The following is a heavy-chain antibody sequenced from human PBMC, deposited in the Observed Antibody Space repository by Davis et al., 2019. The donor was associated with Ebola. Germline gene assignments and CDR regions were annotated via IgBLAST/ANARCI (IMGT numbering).Heavy chain of an antibody. CDR1: GGSFSGYY. CDR2: IYYSGST. Sequence: MPGGSLRLSCAVYGGSFSGYYWSWIRQPPGKGLEWIGYIYYSGSTNYNPSLKSRVTISVDTSKNQFSLKLSSVTAADTAVYYCARDGAYSSSSLFDYWGQGTLVTVSS. D-gene: IGHD6-6*01. CDR3: ARDGAYSSSSLFDY. J-gene: IGHJ4*02. V-gene: IGHV4-59*12.